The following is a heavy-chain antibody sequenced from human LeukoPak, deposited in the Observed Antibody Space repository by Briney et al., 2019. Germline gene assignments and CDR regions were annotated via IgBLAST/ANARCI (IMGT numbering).Heavy chain of an antibody. V-gene: IGHV3-33*06. CDR1: GFTFSSYG. CDR3: AKDEDFVYGSGSYPDY. D-gene: IGHD3-10*01. J-gene: IGHJ4*02. Sequence: GRSLRLSCAASGFTFSSYGMHWVRQAPGKGLEWVAVIWYDGSNKYYADSVKGRFTISRDNSKNTLYLQMNSLRAEDTAVYYCAKDEDFVYGSGSYPDYWGQGTLVTVSS. CDR2: IWYDGSNK.